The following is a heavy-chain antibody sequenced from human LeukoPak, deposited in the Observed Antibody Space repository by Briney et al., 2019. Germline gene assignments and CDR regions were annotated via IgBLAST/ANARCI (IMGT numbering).Heavy chain of an antibody. CDR1: GGSISSGGYS. V-gene: IGHV4-30-2*01. Sequence: PSETLSLTCAVSGGSISSGGYSWSWIRQPPGKGLEWIGYIYHSGSTYYNPSLKSRVTISVDRSKNQFSLKLSSVTAADTAVYYCAREFSTNWFDPWGQGTLVTVSS. J-gene: IGHJ5*02. CDR3: AREFSTNWFDP. CDR2: IYHSGST.